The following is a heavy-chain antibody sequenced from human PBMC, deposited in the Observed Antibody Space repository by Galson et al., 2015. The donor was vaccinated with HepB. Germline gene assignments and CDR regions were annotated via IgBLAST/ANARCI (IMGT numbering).Heavy chain of an antibody. Sequence: SLRLSCAASGFTFSSYGMHWVRQAPGKGLEWVAVISYDGSNKYYADSVKGRFTISRDNSKNTLYLQMNSLSAEDTAVYYCAKARVSYCSSTSCYRMRVDYYYYMDVWGKGTTVTVSS. CDR3: AKARVSYCSSTSCYRMRVDYYYYMDV. V-gene: IGHV3-30*18. CDR1: GFTFSSYG. D-gene: IGHD2-2*01. J-gene: IGHJ6*03. CDR2: ISYDGSNK.